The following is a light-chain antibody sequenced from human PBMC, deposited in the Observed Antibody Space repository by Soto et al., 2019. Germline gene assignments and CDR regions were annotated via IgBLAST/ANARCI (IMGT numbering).Light chain of an antibody. J-gene: IGKJ1*01. Sequence: EIVLTQSPGTLSLSPRERATLSCTASQTISSSYLAWYQQKPGQAPRLLIYGASSRATGIPDKFSGSGSGTDFTLTINSLEPEDFAVYYCQQYGDSSWTFGQGTKVDIK. CDR3: QQYGDSSWT. CDR1: QTISSSY. V-gene: IGKV3-20*01. CDR2: GAS.